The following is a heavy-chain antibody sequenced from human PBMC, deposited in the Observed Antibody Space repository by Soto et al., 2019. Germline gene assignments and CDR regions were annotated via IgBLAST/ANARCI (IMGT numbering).Heavy chain of an antibody. D-gene: IGHD2-21*01. J-gene: IGHJ6*03. V-gene: IGHV1-8*01. Sequence: ASVKVSCKASGYTFTSYDINWVRQATGQGIEWMGWMNPNSGNTGYAQKFQGRVTMTRNTSISTAYMELSSLRSEDTAVYYCARMSVPFAISHYYCYMHVSCKGTTVTVSS. CDR3: ARMSVPFAISHYYCYMHV. CDR1: GYTFTSYD. CDR2: MNPNSGNT.